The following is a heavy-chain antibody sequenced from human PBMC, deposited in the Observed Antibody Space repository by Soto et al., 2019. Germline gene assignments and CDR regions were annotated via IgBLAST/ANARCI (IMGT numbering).Heavy chain of an antibody. Sequence: VSCKASGGTFSSYTISWVRQAPGQGLEWMGRIIPILGIANYAQKFQGRVTITADKSTSTAYMELSSLRSEDTAVYYCARGYLYYDILSGSDAFDIWGQGTMVTVSS. V-gene: IGHV1-69*02. CDR2: IIPILGIA. CDR3: ARGYLYYDILSGSDAFDI. CDR1: GGTFSSYT. J-gene: IGHJ3*02. D-gene: IGHD3-9*01.